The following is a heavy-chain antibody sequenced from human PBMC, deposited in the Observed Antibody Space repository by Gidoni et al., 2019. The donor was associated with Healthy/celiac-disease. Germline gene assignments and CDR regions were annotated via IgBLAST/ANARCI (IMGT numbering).Heavy chain of an antibody. V-gene: IGHV3-21*01. D-gene: IGHD1-26*01. CDR3: ARDTIVGATRAFDI. J-gene: IGHJ3*02. CDR2: ISSSSSYI. CDR1: GFTFSSYS. Sequence: EVQLVESGGGLVKPGGSLRLSCAASGFTFSSYSMNWVRQAPGKGLEWVSSISSSSSYIYYADSVKGRFTISRDNAKNSLYLQMNSLRAEDTAVYYCARDTIVGATRAFDIWGQGTMVTVSS.